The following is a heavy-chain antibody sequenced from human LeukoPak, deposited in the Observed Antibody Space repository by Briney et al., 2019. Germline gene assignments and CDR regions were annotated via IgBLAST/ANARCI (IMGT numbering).Heavy chain of an antibody. Sequence: PGGSLGLSCAASGFTFSDYYMSWIRQAPGKGLEWVSYISSSGSTIYYADSVKGRFTISRDNAKNSLYLQMNSLRAEDTAVYYCARVEKRVYYDSSGNTLDYWGQGTLVTVSS. V-gene: IGHV3-11*01. CDR2: ISSSGSTI. CDR3: ARVEKRVYYDSSGNTLDY. J-gene: IGHJ4*02. CDR1: GFTFSDYY. D-gene: IGHD3-22*01.